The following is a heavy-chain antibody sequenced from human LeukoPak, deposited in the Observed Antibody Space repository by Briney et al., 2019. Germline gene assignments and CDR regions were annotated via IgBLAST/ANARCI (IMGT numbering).Heavy chain of an antibody. Sequence: AASVQVSCKASGYSFSIYGITWARQAPGQGLEYLGWISASDGTTNYAQKVQDRVTMTTDTSTSTAYLELRSLRSEDTAVYYCARCGAAVTTHSSHWGQGTLVTVSS. CDR3: ARCGAAVTTHSSH. V-gene: IGHV1-18*01. CDR2: ISASDGTT. J-gene: IGHJ4*02. CDR1: GYSFSIYG. D-gene: IGHD4-17*01.